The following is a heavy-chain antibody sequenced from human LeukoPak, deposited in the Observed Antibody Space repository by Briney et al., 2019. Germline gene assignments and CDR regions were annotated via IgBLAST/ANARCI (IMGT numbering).Heavy chain of an antibody. Sequence: GRSLRLSCAASGFTFSDYWMDWVRQTPGKGLEWVANIKPDGSEIYYVDSVKGRFTISRDNAKNSLYLQMNSLRAEDTAVYYCTRSLDYWGQGTLVTVSS. CDR2: IKPDGSEI. CDR3: TRSLDY. D-gene: IGHD2-15*01. J-gene: IGHJ4*02. CDR1: GFTFSDYW. V-gene: IGHV3-7*02.